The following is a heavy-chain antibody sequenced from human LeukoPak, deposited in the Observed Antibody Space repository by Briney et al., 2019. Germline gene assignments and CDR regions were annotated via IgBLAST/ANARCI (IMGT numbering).Heavy chain of an antibody. CDR1: GGSISSSSYY. CDR3: ARATLSTRTAFDI. D-gene: IGHD2-2*01. V-gene: IGHV4-61*01. J-gene: IGHJ3*02. CDR2: IYYSGST. Sequence: PSETLSLTCTVSGGSISSSSYYWNWIRQPPGKGLEWIGYIYYSGSTDYNSSLKSRVTISLDTSNNQFSLNLSSVTAADTAVYYCARATLSTRTAFDIWGQGTMVTVSP.